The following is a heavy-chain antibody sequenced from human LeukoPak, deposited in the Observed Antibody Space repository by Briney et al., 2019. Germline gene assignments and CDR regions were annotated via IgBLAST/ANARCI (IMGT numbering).Heavy chain of an antibody. D-gene: IGHD4-11*01. CDR3: ARSVPDYTRFDY. CDR1: GFTFSDYA. CDR2: FKTKYSQV. V-gene: IGHV3-23*05. Sequence: GGSLRPSCVASGFTFSDYAMNWVRQAPGKGLEWVSTFKTKYSQVYYAESVRGRFTISTDNSEKTVYLQMNSPRAEDTALYYCARSVPDYTRFDYWGQGALVTVSS. J-gene: IGHJ4*02.